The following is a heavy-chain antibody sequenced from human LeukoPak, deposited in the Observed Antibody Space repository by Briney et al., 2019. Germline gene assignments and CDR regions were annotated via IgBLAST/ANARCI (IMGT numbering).Heavy chain of an antibody. CDR2: IKQDGSEK. J-gene: IGHJ1*01. V-gene: IGHV3-7*01. Sequence: GGSLRLSCAGSGITFSNYWMTWVRQAPGKGLEWVATIKQDGSEKYYVDSEKGRFTISRDNTKNPLYLQMNSLRAEDTAVYYCARGLWYGVVWGQGTLVTVSS. D-gene: IGHD3-10*01. CDR1: GITFSNYW. CDR3: ARGLWYGVV.